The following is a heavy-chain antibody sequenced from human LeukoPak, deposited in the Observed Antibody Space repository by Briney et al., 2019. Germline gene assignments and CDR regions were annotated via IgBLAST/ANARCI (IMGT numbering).Heavy chain of an antibody. CDR2: ISAYNGNT. Sequence: ASVKVSRKASGYTFTSYGISWVRQAPGQGLEWMGWISAYNGNTNYAQKLQGRVTMTTDTSTSTAYMELRSLRSDDTAVYYCARDHYDFWSGYTAHAFDIWGQGTMVTVSS. CDR3: ARDHYDFWSGYTAHAFDI. D-gene: IGHD3-3*01. J-gene: IGHJ3*02. CDR1: GYTFTSYG. V-gene: IGHV1-18*01.